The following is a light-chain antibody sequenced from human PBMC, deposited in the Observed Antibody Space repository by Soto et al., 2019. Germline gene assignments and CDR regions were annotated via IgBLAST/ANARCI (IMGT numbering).Light chain of an antibody. CDR2: EVN. Sequence: LAQSPSASASPGQSVTISCTGSSGDVGAYNYVSWYQQHPGKAPKLIIYEVNKRPSGVPDRFSGSKSGITASLTVSGLQADDEADYYCGAHAGSNTWVFGGGTKVTVL. J-gene: IGLJ3*02. CDR1: SGDVGAYNY. CDR3: GAHAGSNTWV. V-gene: IGLV2-8*01.